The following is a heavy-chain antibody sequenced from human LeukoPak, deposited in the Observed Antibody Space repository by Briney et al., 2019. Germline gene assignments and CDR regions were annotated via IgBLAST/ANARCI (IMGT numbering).Heavy chain of an antibody. CDR3: TTDVRVGQSYY. J-gene: IGHJ4*02. CDR2: IKSKTDGGTT. V-gene: IGHV3-15*01. CDR1: GFTFSNAW. D-gene: IGHD3-16*02. Sequence: GGSLRLSCAASGFTFSNAWMSWVRQAPGKELEWVGRIKSKTDGGTTDYAAPVKGRFTISRDDSKNTLYLQMNSLKTEDTAVYYCTTDVRVGQSYYRGQGTLVTVSS.